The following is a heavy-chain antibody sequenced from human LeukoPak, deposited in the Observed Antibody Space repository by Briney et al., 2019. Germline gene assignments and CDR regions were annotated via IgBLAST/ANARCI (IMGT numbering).Heavy chain of an antibody. Sequence: GGSLRLSCAASGFTFSDYYMSWIRQAPGKGLEWVSYISSSGTNIYYADSVKGRFTISRDNAKNSLYLQMNSLRAEDTAVYYCAKERLHCSGGSCYSMCAYWGQGTLVTVSS. D-gene: IGHD2-15*01. CDR1: GFTFSDYY. CDR2: ISSSGTNI. J-gene: IGHJ4*02. V-gene: IGHV3-11*01. CDR3: AKERLHCSGGSCYSMCAY.